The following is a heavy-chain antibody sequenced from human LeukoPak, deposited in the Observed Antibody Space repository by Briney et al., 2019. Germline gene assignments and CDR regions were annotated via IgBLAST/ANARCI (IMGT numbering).Heavy chain of an antibody. D-gene: IGHD1-26*01. J-gene: IGHJ6*03. Sequence: GGSLRLSCAASGSTFSDYYMSWIRQAPGKGLEWVSYISGSGSTIYYADSVKGRFTISRDNAKNSLYLQMNSLRAEDTAVYYCARDPGGATSYYYYMDVWGKGTTVTVSS. V-gene: IGHV3-11*04. CDR1: GSTFSDYY. CDR2: ISGSGSTI. CDR3: ARDPGGATSYYYYMDV.